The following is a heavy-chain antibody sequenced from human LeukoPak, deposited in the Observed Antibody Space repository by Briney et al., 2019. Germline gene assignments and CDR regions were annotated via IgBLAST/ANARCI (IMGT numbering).Heavy chain of an antibody. CDR2: IYYSGST. CDR1: GGSISSSSYY. D-gene: IGHD6-6*01. CDR3: ARGRRSIAARRFILYFDY. V-gene: IGHV4-39*07. Sequence: SETLSLTCTVSGGSISSSSYYWGWIRQPPGKGLEWIGSIYYSGSTYYNPSLKSRVTISVDTSKNQFSLKLSSVTAADTAVYYCARGRRSIAARRFILYFDYWGQGTLVTVSS. J-gene: IGHJ4*02.